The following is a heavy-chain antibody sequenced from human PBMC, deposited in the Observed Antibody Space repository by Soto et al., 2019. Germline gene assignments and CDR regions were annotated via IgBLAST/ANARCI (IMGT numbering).Heavy chain of an antibody. CDR2: IKQDGSEK. CDR3: ARGTGRYCSGGGCAPRDY. D-gene: IGHD2-15*01. V-gene: IGHV3-7*03. Sequence: EVQLVESGGGLVQPGGSLRLSCAASGFTFSSYWMSWVRQAPGKGLEWVANIKQDGSEKYYVDSVKGRFTISRDNAKNSLYLQMNSLGAEDTAVYYCARGTGRYCSGGGCAPRDYWGQGTLVTVSS. J-gene: IGHJ4*02. CDR1: GFTFSSYW.